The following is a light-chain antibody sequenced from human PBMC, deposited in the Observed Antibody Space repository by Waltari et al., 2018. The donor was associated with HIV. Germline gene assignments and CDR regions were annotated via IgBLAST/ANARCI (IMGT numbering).Light chain of an antibody. Sequence: SYVLTQPPSVSMAPGKTARITCGGYNIGSKSVHWYQQKPGQAPVLVIYDDSDRPSGIRERFSGSNSGNTATLTISRGEAGDEADYYCQVWDSGIVVFGGGTKVTVL. CDR2: DDS. CDR3: QVWDSGIVV. CDR1: NIGSKS. V-gene: IGLV3-21*04. J-gene: IGLJ2*01.